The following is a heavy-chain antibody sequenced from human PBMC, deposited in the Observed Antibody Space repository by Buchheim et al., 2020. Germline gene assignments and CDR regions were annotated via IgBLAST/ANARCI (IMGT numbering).Heavy chain of an antibody. Sequence: QVQLVQSGAEVKKPGSSVKVSCKASGGTFSSYTISWVRQAPGQGLEWMGRIIPILGIANYAQKFQGRVTITADKSTSTAHMELSSLRSEDTAVYYCARSTGAGGYYYYYGMDVWGQGTT. V-gene: IGHV1-69*02. CDR2: IIPILGIA. CDR3: ARSTGAGGYYYYYGMDV. CDR1: GGTFSSYT. D-gene: IGHD1-1*01. J-gene: IGHJ6*02.